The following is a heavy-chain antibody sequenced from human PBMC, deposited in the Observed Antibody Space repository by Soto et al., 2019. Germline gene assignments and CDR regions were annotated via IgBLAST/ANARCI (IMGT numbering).Heavy chain of an antibody. CDR3: ARGIEGWYQGRYYYGMDV. D-gene: IGHD6-19*01. CDR1: GGSVSSGSYY. J-gene: IGHJ6*02. Sequence: QVQLQESGPGLVKPSETLSLTCTVSGGSVSSGSYYWSWIRQPPGKGLEWIGYIYYSGNTNYNPSLKRRVTISVDTSKNQFSLKLSSVTAADTAVYYCARGIEGWYQGRYYYGMDVWGQGTTVTVSS. CDR2: IYYSGNT. V-gene: IGHV4-61*01.